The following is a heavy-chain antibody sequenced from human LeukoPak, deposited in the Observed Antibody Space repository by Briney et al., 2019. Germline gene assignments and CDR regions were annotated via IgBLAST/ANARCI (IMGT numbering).Heavy chain of an antibody. Sequence: SETLSLTCTVSGVSISSGTYYWSWTRQHPGKGLEWIGYIYYSASTYYNPSLKSRVTISLEASENQFSLKLSSVTAADTAMYYCARAPYGSGSYYYPYWGQGTLVTVSS. CDR3: ARAPYGSGSYYYPY. J-gene: IGHJ4*02. V-gene: IGHV4-31*03. D-gene: IGHD3-10*01. CDR2: IYYSAST. CDR1: GVSISSGTYY.